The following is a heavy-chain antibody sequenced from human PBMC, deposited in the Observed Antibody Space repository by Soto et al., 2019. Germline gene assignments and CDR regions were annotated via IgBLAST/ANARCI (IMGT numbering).Heavy chain of an antibody. J-gene: IGHJ6*02. CDR1: GDSVSSGSYY. D-gene: IGHD3-3*01. CDR2: IYYSGST. CDR3: ARSNVTMFGVGIYYYYGMDV. Sequence: PETLSLTCTVSGDSVSSGSYYWSWIRQPPGKGLEWIGYIYYSGSTNYNPSLKSRVTISVDTSKNQFSLKLSSVSAGDTAVYYCARSNVTMFGVGIYYYYGMDVWGQGTTVTVSS. V-gene: IGHV4-61*01.